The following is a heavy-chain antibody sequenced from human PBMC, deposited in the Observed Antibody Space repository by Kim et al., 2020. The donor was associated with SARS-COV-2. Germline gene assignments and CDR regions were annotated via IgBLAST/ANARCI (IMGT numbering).Heavy chain of an antibody. J-gene: IGHJ6*02. CDR2: ISYDGSNK. D-gene: IGHD3-10*01. CDR3: AKDWLGRYGSGSYYLPSGGVHYYYYGMDV. Sequence: GGSLRLSCAASGFTFSSYGMHWVRQAPGKGLEWVAVISYDGSNKYYADSVKGRFTISRDNSKNTLYLQMNSLRAEDTAVYYCAKDWLGRYGSGSYYLPSGGVHYYYYGMDVWGQGTTVTVSS. V-gene: IGHV3-30*18. CDR1: GFTFSSYG.